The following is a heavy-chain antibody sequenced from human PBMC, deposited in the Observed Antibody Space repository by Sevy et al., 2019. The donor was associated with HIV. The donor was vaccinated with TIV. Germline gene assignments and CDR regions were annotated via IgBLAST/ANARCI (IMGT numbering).Heavy chain of an antibody. D-gene: IGHD1-1*01. Sequence: GGSLRLSCSTFGFSFSDCPMTWVRQTPGQGLKWVSTISRGATFIFYDVSAESRFIISRDDAKNSVYLQMNSLEVEDSGVYYCARGPRNDDCHGPLDHWGRGTLVTVSS. V-gene: IGHV3-21*06. CDR3: ARGPRNDDCHGPLDH. J-gene: IGHJ5*02. CDR1: GFSFSDCP. CDR2: ISRGATFI.